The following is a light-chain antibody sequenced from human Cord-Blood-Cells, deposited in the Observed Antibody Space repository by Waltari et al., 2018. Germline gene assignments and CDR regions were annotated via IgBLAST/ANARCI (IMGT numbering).Light chain of an antibody. CDR3: LQDNNFPCR. CDR2: AAS. CDR1: QGIRNG. V-gene: IGKV1-6*01. J-gene: IGKJ2*04. Sequence: AIHMTQPRSSLSASVGHRLIIPCRVRQGIRNGLGWDQQKPGKAPKLLIYAASSLQSGVPSRFSGSGSGTDFTLTISSLQPEDFATYYCLQDNNFPCRFGQGTKVEIK.